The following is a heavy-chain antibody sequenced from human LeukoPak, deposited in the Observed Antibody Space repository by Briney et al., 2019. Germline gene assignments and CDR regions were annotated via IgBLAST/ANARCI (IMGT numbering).Heavy chain of an antibody. Sequence: PGGSLRLCCAASGFTFSSCGMHWVRQAPGKGLEWVAFIRYDGTNENYADPVQGRFTVSRDNSKNTLYLRMNSLRAEDTAVYYCAKDIWVTTYYYYLDVWGKGTTVTVSS. J-gene: IGHJ6*03. V-gene: IGHV3-30*02. D-gene: IGHD4-17*01. CDR3: AKDIWVTTYYYYLDV. CDR2: IRYDGTNE. CDR1: GFTFSSCG.